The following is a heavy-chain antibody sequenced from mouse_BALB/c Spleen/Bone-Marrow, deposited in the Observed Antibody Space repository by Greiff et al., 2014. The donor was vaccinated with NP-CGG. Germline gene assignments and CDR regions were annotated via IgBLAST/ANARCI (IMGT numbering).Heavy chain of an antibody. CDR3: ARSGYGSNYDY. Sequence: VQLVESGAELVRPGSSVKISCKASGYAFSAYWMIWVKQRPGQGLEWIGQIYPGDGDTNYNGKFKGKATLTADKSSSTAYMQLSSLTSEDSAVYFCARSGYGSNYDYWGQGTTLTGSS. V-gene: IGHV1-80*01. CDR2: IYPGDGDT. CDR1: GYAFSAYW. D-gene: IGHD1-1*01. J-gene: IGHJ2*01.